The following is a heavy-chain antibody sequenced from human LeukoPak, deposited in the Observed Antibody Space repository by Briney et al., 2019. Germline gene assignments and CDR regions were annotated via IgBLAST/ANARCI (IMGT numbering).Heavy chain of an antibody. CDR2: INPNSGGT. Sequence: GASVKVSCKASGYTFTGYYMHWVRQAPGQGLEWMGWINPNSGGTNYAQKFQGRVTMTRDTSITTAYMELSRLRSDDTAVYYCARGGSSYITLTVLIDYWGQGTQVTVSS. V-gene: IGHV1-2*02. D-gene: IGHD3-22*01. CDR3: ARGGSSYITLTVLIDY. J-gene: IGHJ4*02. CDR1: GYTFTGYY.